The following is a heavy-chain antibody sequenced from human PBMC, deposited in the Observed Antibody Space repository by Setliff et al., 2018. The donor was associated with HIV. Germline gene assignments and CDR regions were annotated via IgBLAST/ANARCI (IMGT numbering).Heavy chain of an antibody. J-gene: IGHJ4*02. Sequence: GGSLRLSCAASGFTFSFHAMTWGRQAPGKGLEGVANIKQDGSERYYVDSVKGRFTISRDNVKNSLYLQMNSLRAEDTAIYFCVRDGNVGWNDLDYWGQGTLVTVSS. CDR3: VRDGNVGWNDLDY. CDR2: IKQDGSER. D-gene: IGHD1-1*01. CDR1: GFTFSFHA. V-gene: IGHV3-7*03.